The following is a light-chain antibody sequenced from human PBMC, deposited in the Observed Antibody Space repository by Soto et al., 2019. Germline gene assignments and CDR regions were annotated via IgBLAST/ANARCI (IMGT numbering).Light chain of an antibody. V-gene: IGKV1-5*03. J-gene: IGKJ1*01. Sequence: DIPMTQSPSALSASVGDRVTITCRASQSISSWLAWYQQKPGKAPKLLISKASSLESGVPSRFSGSGSGTEFTLTISSLQPDDFATYYCQHYNSYPWTFGQGTKVEIK. CDR3: QHYNSYPWT. CDR2: KAS. CDR1: QSISSW.